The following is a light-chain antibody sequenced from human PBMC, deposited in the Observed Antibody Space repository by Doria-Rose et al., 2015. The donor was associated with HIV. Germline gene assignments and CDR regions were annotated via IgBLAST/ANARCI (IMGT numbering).Light chain of an antibody. J-gene: IGKJ3*01. Sequence: DIQVTQSPESLGMSLGERATLNCKSNQSLLYTSKNYLAWYQQKPGQPPKLLIYWASTRQSCVPAQFSGSGSGTDFTLTISSLEAEDVAVYYCQQYYDTPSFGPGTTVDIK. V-gene: IGKV4-1*01. CDR1: QSLLYTSKNY. CDR3: QQYYDTPS. CDR2: WAS.